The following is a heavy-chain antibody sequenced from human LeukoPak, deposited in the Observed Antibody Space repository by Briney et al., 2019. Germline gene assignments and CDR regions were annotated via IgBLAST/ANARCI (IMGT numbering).Heavy chain of an antibody. CDR2: ISSSSSYI. CDR3: ARSEVLTGWFDP. CDR1: AFTISSYS. D-gene: IGHD2-8*01. J-gene: IGHJ5*02. V-gene: IGHV3-21*01. Sequence: GGSLRLSCAASAFTISSYSMNWVRQAPGKGLEWVSSISSSSSYIYYADSVKGRFTISRDNAKNSLYLQMNSLRAEDTAVYYCARSEVLTGWFDPWGQKTLVTVSS.